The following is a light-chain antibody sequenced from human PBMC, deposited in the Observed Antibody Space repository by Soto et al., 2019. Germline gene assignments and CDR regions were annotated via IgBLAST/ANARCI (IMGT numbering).Light chain of an antibody. CDR1: SSNLGANYA. CDR2: NNI. Sequence: QSVLTQPPSVSGAPGQTITISCTAGSSNLGANYAVHWYQQLPETAPKLLIYNNINRPSGVPDRFSASKSGTSASLAITGLQAEDEAHYYCQSSDSSLNVVFGGGTKLTVL. CDR3: QSSDSSLNVV. J-gene: IGLJ2*01. V-gene: IGLV1-40*01.